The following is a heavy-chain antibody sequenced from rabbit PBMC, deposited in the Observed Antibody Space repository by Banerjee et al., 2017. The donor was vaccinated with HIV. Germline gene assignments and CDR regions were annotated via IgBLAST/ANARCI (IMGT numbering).Heavy chain of an antibody. Sequence: LEESGGGLVQPEGSLALTCRASGFSFSSSYWICWVRQAPGKGLEWIAWINTGSGSAYYATWAKGRFTISKTSSTTVTLQMTSLTAADTATYFCAREPYSYGSLVLWGPGTLVTVS. CDR1: GFSFSSSYW. D-gene: IGHD6-1*01. CDR3: AREPYSYGSLVL. V-gene: IGHV1S45*01. J-gene: IGHJ6*01. CDR2: INTGSGSA.